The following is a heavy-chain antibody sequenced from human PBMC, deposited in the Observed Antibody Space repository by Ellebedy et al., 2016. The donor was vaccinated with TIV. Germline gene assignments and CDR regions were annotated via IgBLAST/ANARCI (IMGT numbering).Heavy chain of an antibody. D-gene: IGHD3-10*01. Sequence: GESLKISCAASGFTFSSYAMHWVRQAPGKGLEWVAVISYDGSNKYYADSVKGRFTISRDNSKNTLYLQMNSLRAEDTAVYYCAKGSLSLGEAFDYWGQGTLVTVSS. V-gene: IGHV3-30*07. J-gene: IGHJ4*02. CDR1: GFTFSSYA. CDR2: ISYDGSNK. CDR3: AKGSLSLGEAFDY.